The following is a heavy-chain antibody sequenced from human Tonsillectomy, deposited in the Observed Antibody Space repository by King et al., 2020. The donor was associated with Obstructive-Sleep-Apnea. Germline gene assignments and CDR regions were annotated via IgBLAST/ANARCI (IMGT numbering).Heavy chain of an antibody. CDR2: ISYDGGNK. D-gene: IGHD6-13*01. CDR1: GFTFSSSA. V-gene: IGHV3-30*04. J-gene: IGHJ4*02. Sequence: VQLVESGGGVIQPGRSLRLSCAASGFTFSSSAMHWVRQAPGKGREWLAVISYDGGNKFYADSVKGRYTISRDNSKNTLYLQMNSLRAEDTAVYYCAGVPGVSAAGILGYYFDYWGQGTLVTVSS. CDR3: AGVPGVSAAGILGYYFDY.